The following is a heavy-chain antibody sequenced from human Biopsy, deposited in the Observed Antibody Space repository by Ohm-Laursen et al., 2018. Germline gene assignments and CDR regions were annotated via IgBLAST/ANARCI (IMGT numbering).Heavy chain of an antibody. CDR3: ALAAAQTVTHFDY. CDR1: GFTFSYYA. J-gene: IGHJ4*02. V-gene: IGHV3-23*01. Sequence: GSLRLSCAATGFTFSYYAMSWVRQAPGKGLEWVSTISGSGGSTYYADPVKGRFTISRDNSKNTLYLQMNSLRADDTAVYYCALAAAQTVTHFDYWGQGTLVTVSS. CDR2: ISGSGGST. D-gene: IGHD4-17*01.